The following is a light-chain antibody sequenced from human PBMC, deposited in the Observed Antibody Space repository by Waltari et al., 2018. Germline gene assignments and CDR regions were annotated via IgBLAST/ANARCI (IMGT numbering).Light chain of an antibody. CDR2: WAS. V-gene: IGKV4-1*01. Sequence: DIVMTQSPDSLAVSLGERATINCKSSQNILYSSNNKNYLAWYQLKPGQAPKLLFYWASTRESGVPDRFSGSGAGTEVTLIINCLKAEDVAVYYCQQHYSTPRTFGQGTKVEIK. CDR1: QNILYSSNNKNY. J-gene: IGKJ1*01. CDR3: QQHYSTPRT.